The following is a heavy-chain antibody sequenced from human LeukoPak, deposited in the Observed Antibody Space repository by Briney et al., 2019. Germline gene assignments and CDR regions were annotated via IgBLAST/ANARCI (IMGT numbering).Heavy chain of an antibody. CDR3: AKDQGSGWYRRIDY. D-gene: IGHD6-19*01. CDR2: MGSDGSST. V-gene: IGHV3-74*01. Sequence: GASLRLSCAASGFTFSTYWMHSARQAPGKGLVWVSRMGSDGSSTSYADSVKGRFTISSDNSKNTLFLQMNSLRAEDTAVYYCAKDQGSGWYRRIDYWGQGTLVTVSS. J-gene: IGHJ4*02. CDR1: GFTFSTYW.